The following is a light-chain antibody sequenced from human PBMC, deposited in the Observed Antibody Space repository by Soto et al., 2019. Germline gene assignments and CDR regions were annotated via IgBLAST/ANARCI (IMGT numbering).Light chain of an antibody. Sequence: EIVLTHSPSTLSFSPRQRAPLSCMASRSVSCVLAGYHQQHGEEPTLLLFDASNRATGSPARCSGSGSGTDLSLPIISLEPEDFAVYYCQQRSNWLLTFGGGTKVDI. J-gene: IGKJ4*01. V-gene: IGKV3-11*01. CDR1: RSVSCV. CDR2: DAS. CDR3: QQRSNWLLT.